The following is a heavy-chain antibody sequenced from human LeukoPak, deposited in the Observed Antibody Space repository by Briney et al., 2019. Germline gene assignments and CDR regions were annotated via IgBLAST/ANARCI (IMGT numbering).Heavy chain of an antibody. CDR3: ARLSDY. V-gene: IGHV4-39*01. CDR2: INYSGTT. Sequence: SETLSLTSTVSGGAISSDNYYWGWIRQPPGKGLEWIGSINYSGTTYYNPSLKSRVSISVDTSRTQFSLRLSSVTAADTAVYYCARLSDYWGQGTLVTVSS. J-gene: IGHJ4*02. CDR1: GGAISSDNYY.